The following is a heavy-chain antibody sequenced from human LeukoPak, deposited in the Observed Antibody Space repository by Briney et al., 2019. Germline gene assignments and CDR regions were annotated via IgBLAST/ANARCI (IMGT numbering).Heavy chain of an antibody. CDR3: ARRRYMVRGVMNWYFDL. V-gene: IGHV4-34*01. J-gene: IGHJ2*01. D-gene: IGHD3-10*01. Sequence: SETLSLTCAVYGGSFSGYYWSWIRQPPGKGLEWIGEINHSGSTNYNPSLKSRVTISVDTSKNQFSLKLSSVTAADTAVYYCARRRYMVRGVMNWYFDLWGRGTLVTVPS. CDR1: GGSFSGYY. CDR2: INHSGST.